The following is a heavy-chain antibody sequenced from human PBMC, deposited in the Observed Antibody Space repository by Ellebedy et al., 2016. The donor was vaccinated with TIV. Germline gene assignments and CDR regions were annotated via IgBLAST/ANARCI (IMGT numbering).Heavy chain of an antibody. CDR1: GYTLPSYG. J-gene: IGHJ6*02. D-gene: IGHD2-2*01. V-gene: IGHV1-18*01. CDR3: ARDREPDIVLVPAAIDGMDV. CDR2: ISAYNGNT. Sequence: AASVKVSCKASGYTLPSYGISWVRQAPGQGLEWMGWISAYNGNTSYAQKLQGRVTMTTDTSTSTAYMELRSLRSDDTAVYYCARDREPDIVLVPAAIDGMDVWGQGTTVTVSS.